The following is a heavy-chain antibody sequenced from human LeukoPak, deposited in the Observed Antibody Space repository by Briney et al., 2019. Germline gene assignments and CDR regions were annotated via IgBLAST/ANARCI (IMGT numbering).Heavy chain of an antibody. Sequence: GGSLRLSCAASGFTVSSNYMSWVRQAPGKGLEWVSVIYSGGSTYYADSVKGRFTISRDNSKNTLYLQMNSLRAEDTAVYYCAKAPEEYDTLTGYFHLFDYWGQGTLVTVSS. J-gene: IGHJ4*02. CDR3: AKAPEEYDTLTGYFHLFDY. CDR2: IYSGGST. D-gene: IGHD3-9*01. V-gene: IGHV3-53*01. CDR1: GFTVSSNY.